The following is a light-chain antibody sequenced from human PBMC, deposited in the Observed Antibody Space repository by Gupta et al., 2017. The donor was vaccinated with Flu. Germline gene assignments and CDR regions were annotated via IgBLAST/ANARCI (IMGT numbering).Light chain of an antibody. V-gene: IGLV3-19*01. J-gene: IGLJ3*02. Sequence: SSELTQDPAVSVALGQTVRIACQGDSLRPFYASWYQQTPGQAPVLVIYGENKRRSGDPERFSGSRSGNTASLTITGAQAEDEADYYCNSRDSRGNHLWVFGGGTKRTVL. CDR3: NSRDSRGNHLWV. CDR1: SLRPFY. CDR2: GEN.